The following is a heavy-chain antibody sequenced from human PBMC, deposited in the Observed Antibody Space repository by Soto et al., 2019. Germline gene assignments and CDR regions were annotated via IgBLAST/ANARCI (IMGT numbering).Heavy chain of an antibody. CDR2: FYTDGST. CDR1: GFAVSSNY. D-gene: IGHD2-15*01. CDR3: ARQSLGYCSGGSCSMGGYYMDV. Sequence: GGSLRLSCAASGFAVSSNYMNWVRQAPGKGLEWVSIFYTDGSTYYADSVKGRFTISRHNSKNTLYLQMNSLGAEDTAVYYCARQSLGYCSGGSCSMGGYYMDVWGKGTTVTVSS. J-gene: IGHJ6*03. V-gene: IGHV3-53*04.